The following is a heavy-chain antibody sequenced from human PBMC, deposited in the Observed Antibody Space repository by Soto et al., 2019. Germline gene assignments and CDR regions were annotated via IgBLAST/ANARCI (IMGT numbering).Heavy chain of an antibody. J-gene: IGHJ5*02. D-gene: IGHD1-1*01. CDR1: GFIFSDYY. V-gene: IGHV3-11*01. Sequence: VQLVESGGVLVKPGGSLRLSCAASGFIFSDYYMSWIRLAPGKGLECISYISNSGTIIYYADSVKGRFTISRDNAKNSLFLQMNSLGAEDTATYHCARGATSFDPWGQGTLVTVSS. CDR2: ISNSGTII. CDR3: ARGATSFDP.